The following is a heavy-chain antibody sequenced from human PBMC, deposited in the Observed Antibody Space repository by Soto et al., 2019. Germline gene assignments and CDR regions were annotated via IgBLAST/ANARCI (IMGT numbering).Heavy chain of an antibody. J-gene: IGHJ5*02. D-gene: IGHD6-19*01. Sequence: SETLSLTCAVSGGSSSRRNWWSWVRQPPGKGLEWSGEIYHSGSTNYHPSLKSRVTISVDTSKNQFSLKLGSVTAADPAVYYCARDVVGYSSEFSSGWFDPWGQGTLVTVSS. CDR2: IYHSGST. V-gene: IGHV4-4*02. CDR1: GGSSSRRNW. CDR3: ARDVVGYSSEFSSGWFDP.